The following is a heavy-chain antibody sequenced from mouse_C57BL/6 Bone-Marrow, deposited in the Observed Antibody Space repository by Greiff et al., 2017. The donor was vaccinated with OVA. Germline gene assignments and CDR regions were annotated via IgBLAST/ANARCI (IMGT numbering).Heavy chain of an antibody. D-gene: IGHD2-4*01. CDR2: ISSGGSYT. CDR1: GFTFSSYG. Sequence: EVKLVESGGDLVKPGGSLKLSCAASGFTFSSYGMSWVRQTPDKRLEWVATISSGGSYTYYPDSVKGRFTISRDNAKNTLYLQMSSLKSEDTAMYYCARHRVYYDYDWFAYWGQGTLVTVSA. V-gene: IGHV5-6*01. J-gene: IGHJ3*01. CDR3: ARHRVYYDYDWFAY.